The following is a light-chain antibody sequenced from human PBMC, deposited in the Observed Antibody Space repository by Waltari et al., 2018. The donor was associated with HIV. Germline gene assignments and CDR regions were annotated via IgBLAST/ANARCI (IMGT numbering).Light chain of an antibody. Sequence: SYVLTQPPSVSVAPGQTARITCEGTTIGSQSVPWDQQRPGQAPALVVHDDSDRPSGIPERFAGSNSGNTATLTISRVEAGDEADYYCQVWHSNSDHVVFGGGTKLTVL. V-gene: IGLV3-21*02. J-gene: IGLJ2*01. CDR3: QVWHSNSDHVV. CDR2: DDS. CDR1: TIGSQS.